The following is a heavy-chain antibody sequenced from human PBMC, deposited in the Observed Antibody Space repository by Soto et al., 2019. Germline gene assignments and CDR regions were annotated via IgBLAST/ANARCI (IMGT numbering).Heavy chain of an antibody. CDR1: GFTFDDYA. CDR2: ISCSSSTI. V-gene: IGHV3-9*01. J-gene: IGHJ6*04. Sequence: GGYLKLSCAASGFTFDDYAMHWVRQARGKGLEWVSGISCSSSTICYADSVRGRFTISRDNAKKSLYLQMNSLRAEDTAVYYCAREVTVFGVSFPTHMEVCGKGTTVTVSS. D-gene: IGHD3-3*01. CDR3: AREVTVFGVSFPTHMEV.